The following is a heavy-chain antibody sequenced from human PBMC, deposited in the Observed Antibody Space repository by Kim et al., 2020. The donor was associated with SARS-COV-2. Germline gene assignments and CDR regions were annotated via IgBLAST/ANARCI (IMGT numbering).Heavy chain of an antibody. J-gene: IGHJ4*02. Sequence: GGSLRHSCAASGFTFSSYAMSWVRQAPGKGLEWVSAISGSGGSTYYADSVKGRFTISRDNSKNTLYLQMNSQRAEDTAVYYCAKWHDSSGYYSFLDYWGQGTVVTVSS. CDR3: AKWHDSSGYYSFLDY. V-gene: IGHV3-23*01. CDR2: ISGSGGST. CDR1: GFTFSSYA. D-gene: IGHD3-22*01.